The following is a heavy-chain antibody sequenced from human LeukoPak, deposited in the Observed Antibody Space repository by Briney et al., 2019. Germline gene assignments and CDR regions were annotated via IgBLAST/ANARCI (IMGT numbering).Heavy chain of an antibody. CDR1: GYTFVSYG. D-gene: IGHD4-17*01. CDR2: IGADNANT. V-gene: IGHV1-18*01. CDR3: ARDGTVNWFDP. Sequence: GASVKVSCKASGYTFVSYGISWVRQAPGQGLEWMGWIGADNANTNYAQKLQGRVTMTTDTSTNTAYMELRSLTSDDTAVYFCARDGTVNWFDPWGQGTLVTVSS. J-gene: IGHJ5*02.